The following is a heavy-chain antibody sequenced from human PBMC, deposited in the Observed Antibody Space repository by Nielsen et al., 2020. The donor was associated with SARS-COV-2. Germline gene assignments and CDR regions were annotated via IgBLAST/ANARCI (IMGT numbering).Heavy chain of an antibody. CDR1: GGTFSSYA. V-gene: IGHV1-69*05. J-gene: IGHJ1*01. CDR2: IILIFGTA. D-gene: IGHD3-3*01. Sequence: SVKVSCKASGGTFSSYAISWVRQAPGQGLEWMGGIILIFGTANYAQKFQGRVTMTRDTSTSTVYMELSSLRSEDTAVYYCARGYHYDFWSGYYTGVEYFQHWGQGTLVTVSS. CDR3: ARGYHYDFWSGYYTGVEYFQH.